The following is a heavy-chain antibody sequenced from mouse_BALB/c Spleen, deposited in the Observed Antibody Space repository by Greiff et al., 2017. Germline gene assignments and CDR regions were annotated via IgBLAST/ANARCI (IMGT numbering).Heavy chain of an antibody. D-gene: IGHD1-1*01. CDR3: ARDYGSSSWFAY. CDR1: GYSITSDYA. J-gene: IGHJ3*01. V-gene: IGHV3-2*02. Sequence: EVKVEESGPGLVKPSQSLSLTCTVTGYSITSDYAWNWIRQFPGNKLEWMGYISYSGSTSYNPSLKSRISITRDTSKNQFFLQLNSVTTEDTATYYCARDYGSSSWFAYWGQGTLVTVSA. CDR2: ISYSGST.